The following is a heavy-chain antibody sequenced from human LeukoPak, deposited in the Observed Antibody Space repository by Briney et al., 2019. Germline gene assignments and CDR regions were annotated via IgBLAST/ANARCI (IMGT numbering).Heavy chain of an antibody. J-gene: IGHJ2*01. Sequence: SETLSLTCAVYGGSFSGYYWSWIRQPPGKGLEWIGDINDSGSTNYNPSLKSRVTISVDTSKNHFSVKLSSVTAADTAVYYCARVKSKAAAGTWYFDLWGRGTLVTVSS. CDR3: ARVKSKAAAGTWYFDL. CDR2: INDSGST. V-gene: IGHV4-34*01. D-gene: IGHD6-13*01. CDR1: GGSFSGYY.